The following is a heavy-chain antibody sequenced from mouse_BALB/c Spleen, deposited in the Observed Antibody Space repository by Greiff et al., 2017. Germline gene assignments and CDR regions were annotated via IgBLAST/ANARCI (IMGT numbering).Heavy chain of an antibody. V-gene: IGHV1-54*01. D-gene: IGHD2-14*01. Sequence: VQLQQSGAELVRPGTSVKVSCKASGYAFTNYLIEWVKQRPGQGLEWIGVINPGSGGTNYNEKFKGKATLTADKSSSTAYMQLSSLTSDDSAVYFCAGGGAYYRYDEYAMDYWGQGTSVTVSS. CDR1: GYAFTNYL. CDR2: INPGSGGT. J-gene: IGHJ4*01. CDR3: AGGGAYYRYDEYAMDY.